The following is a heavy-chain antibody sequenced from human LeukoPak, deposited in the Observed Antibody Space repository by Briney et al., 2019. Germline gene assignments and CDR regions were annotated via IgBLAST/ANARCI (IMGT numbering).Heavy chain of an antibody. V-gene: IGHV3-66*01. CDR2: IFSGGST. J-gene: IGHJ4*02. Sequence: QAGGSLRLSCAASGFTFSNYMSWVRQAPGRGLEWVSVIFSGGSTSYGDSVKGRFTISRDNSKNTIYLQMNSLRAEDTAVYYYARDGAATGTVDYWGQGTLVTVSS. D-gene: IGHD6-13*01. CDR3: ARDGAATGTVDY. CDR1: GFTFSNY.